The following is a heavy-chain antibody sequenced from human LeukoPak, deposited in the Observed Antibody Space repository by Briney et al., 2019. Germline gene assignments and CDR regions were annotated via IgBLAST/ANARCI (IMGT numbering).Heavy chain of an antibody. V-gene: IGHV3-30*03. CDR2: ISYDGSNK. CDR1: GLTFSSYG. CDR3: ARVDGDYVDYYYYYGMDV. D-gene: IGHD4-17*01. Sequence: GGSLRLSCAASGLTFSSYGMHWVRQAPGKGLEWVAVISYDGSNKYYADSVKGRFTISRDNSKNTLYLQMNSLRAEDTAVYYCARVDGDYVDYYYYYGMDVWGQGTTVTVSS. J-gene: IGHJ6*02.